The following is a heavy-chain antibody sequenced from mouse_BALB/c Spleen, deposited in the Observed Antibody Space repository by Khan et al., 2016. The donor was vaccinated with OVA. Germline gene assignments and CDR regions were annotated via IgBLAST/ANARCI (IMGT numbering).Heavy chain of an antibody. CDR3: TSYYYGSSSYYAMDY. J-gene: IGHJ4*01. Sequence: QLPLEESGAELVRPGASVTLSCKASGYTFTDYEMHWVKQTPVHGLEWIGAIDPETGVTAYTQKFKGKATLTADKSSSTAYMELRSLTSEDSAVYYCTSYYYGSSSYYAMDYWGQGTSVTVSS. CDR1: GYTFTDYE. V-gene: IGHV1-15*01. CDR2: IDPETGVT. D-gene: IGHD1-1*01.